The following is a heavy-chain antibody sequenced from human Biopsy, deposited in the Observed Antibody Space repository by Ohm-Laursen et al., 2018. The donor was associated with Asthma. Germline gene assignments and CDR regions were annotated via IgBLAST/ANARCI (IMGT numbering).Heavy chain of an antibody. J-gene: IGHJ3*02. D-gene: IGHD1-20*01. CDR1: GGSLTSAY. Sequence: TLSLTCTVSGGSLTSAYWSWVRQYPEKGLEWIGYIYDSGSTYYNPSLKSRLTIAVDPSKNQFSLKVTSVTAADTAVYYCARPITGTRNAFDIWGQGTMVTVSS. CDR3: ARPITGTRNAFDI. CDR2: IYDSGST. V-gene: IGHV4-31*03.